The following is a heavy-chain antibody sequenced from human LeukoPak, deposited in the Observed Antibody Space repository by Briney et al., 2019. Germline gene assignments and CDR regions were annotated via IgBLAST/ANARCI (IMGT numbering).Heavy chain of an antibody. Sequence: ASVKVSCKASGYTNTFTSYYMHWVRQAPGQGLKWMGIINPSGGSTSYALNFQDRVTMTRDTSTSTVYMELSSLRSEDTAVYYCAGEDCSSTSCYLDYWGQGTLVTVSS. J-gene: IGHJ4*02. CDR1: GYTNTFTSYY. CDR3: AGEDCSSTSCYLDY. D-gene: IGHD2-2*01. V-gene: IGHV1-46*01. CDR2: INPSGGST.